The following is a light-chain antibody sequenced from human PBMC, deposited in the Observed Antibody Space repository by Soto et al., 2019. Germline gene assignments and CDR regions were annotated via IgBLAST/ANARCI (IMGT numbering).Light chain of an antibody. CDR2: DAS. CDR3: QQRSNWPSFT. J-gene: IGKJ3*01. V-gene: IGKV3-11*01. CDR1: QSVSSY. Sequence: EIVLTQSPATLSLSPGEIATLSCRASQSVSSYLAWYQQKPGLAPRLLIYDASNRATGIPARFSGSGSGTDFTLTISSLEPEDFAVYYCQQRSNWPSFTFGPGTKVDIK.